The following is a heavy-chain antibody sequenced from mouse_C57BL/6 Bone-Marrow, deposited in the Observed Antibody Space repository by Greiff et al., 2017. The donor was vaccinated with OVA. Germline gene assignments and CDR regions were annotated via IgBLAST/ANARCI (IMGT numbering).Heavy chain of an antibody. CDR2: ILPGSGST. CDR3: APLYYGNYAFAY. V-gene: IGHV1-9*01. J-gene: IGHJ3*01. CDR1: GYTFTGYW. D-gene: IGHD2-1*01. Sequence: QVQLKESGAELMKPGASVKLSCKATGYTFTGYWIEWVKQRPGHGLEWIGEILPGSGSTNYNEKFKGQATFTADTSSNTASMQLSSLTTEDSAIYYCAPLYYGNYAFAYWGQGTLVTVSA.